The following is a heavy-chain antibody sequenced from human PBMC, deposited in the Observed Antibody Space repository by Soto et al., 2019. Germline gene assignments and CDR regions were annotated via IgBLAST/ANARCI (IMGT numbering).Heavy chain of an antibody. CDR2: INHSGST. J-gene: IGHJ4*02. CDR3: ARGWGRIFDY. D-gene: IGHD7-27*01. CDR1: GGSFSGYY. V-gene: IGHV4-34*01. Sequence: QVHLQQWGAGLLKPSETLSLTCAVYGGSFSGYYWSWIRQPPGKGLEWIGEINHSGSTNYNPSLKSRVTISADTSKNQFSLKLSSVTAADTAVYYCARGWGRIFDYWGQGTLVTVSS.